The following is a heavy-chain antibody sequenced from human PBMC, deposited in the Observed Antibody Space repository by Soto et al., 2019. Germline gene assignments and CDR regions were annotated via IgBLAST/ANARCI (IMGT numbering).Heavy chain of an antibody. Sequence: EVQLVESGGGLVQPGGSLRLSCAASGFTFSDHYMDWVRQAPGKGLEWVGRTRNKANSYTTEYAASVKGRFTISRDDSKNSLYLQMNSMKTEDTAVYYCALGGELSLEGAFDIWGQGTMVTVSS. J-gene: IGHJ3*02. CDR1: GFTFSDHY. V-gene: IGHV3-72*01. D-gene: IGHD3-16*02. CDR2: TRNKANSYTT. CDR3: ALGGELSLEGAFDI.